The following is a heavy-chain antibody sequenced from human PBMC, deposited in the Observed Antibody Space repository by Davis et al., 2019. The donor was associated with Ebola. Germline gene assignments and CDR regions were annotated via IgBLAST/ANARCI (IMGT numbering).Heavy chain of an antibody. CDR2: ISYDGSNK. D-gene: IGHD3-3*01. CDR1: GFTFSSYA. J-gene: IGHJ6*02. V-gene: IGHV3-30-3*01. Sequence: PGGSLRLSCAASGFTFSSYAMHWVRQAPGKGLEWVAVISYDGSNKYYADSVKGRFTISRDNSKNTLYLQMNSLRAEDTALYYCARSLSGRSGAMDLWGQGTTVIVSS. CDR3: ARSLSGRSGAMDL.